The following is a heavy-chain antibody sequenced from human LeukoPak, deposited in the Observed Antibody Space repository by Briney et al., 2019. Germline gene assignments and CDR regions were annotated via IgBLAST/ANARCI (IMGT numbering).Heavy chain of an antibody. CDR2: INTSGGRT. J-gene: IGHJ4*02. CDR3: ARESKYYYDSSGYY. V-gene: IGHV3-23*01. Sequence: GGTLRLSCAASGFIFSTYVMTWVRQVPGKGLEWVSSINTSGGRTHYADSVKGRFTISRDNSKNTLYLQMNSLRAEDTAVYYCARESKYYYDSSGYYWGQGTLVTVSS. D-gene: IGHD3-22*01. CDR1: GFIFSTYV.